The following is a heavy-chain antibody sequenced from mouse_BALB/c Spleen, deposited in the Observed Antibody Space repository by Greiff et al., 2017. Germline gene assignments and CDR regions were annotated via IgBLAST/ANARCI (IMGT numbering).Heavy chain of an antibody. Sequence: EVQRVESGGGLVKPGGSLKLSCAASGFTFSDYYMYWVRQTPEKRLEWVATISDGGSYTYYPDSVKGRFTISRDNAKNNLYLQMSSLKSEDTAMYYCARRIYYDYDGFDYWGQGTTLTVSS. D-gene: IGHD2-4*01. V-gene: IGHV5-4*02. CDR1: GFTFSDYY. CDR3: ARRIYYDYDGFDY. J-gene: IGHJ2*01. CDR2: ISDGGSYT.